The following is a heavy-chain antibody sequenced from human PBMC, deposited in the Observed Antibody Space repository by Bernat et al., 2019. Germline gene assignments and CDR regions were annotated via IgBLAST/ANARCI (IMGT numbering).Heavy chain of an antibody. CDR2: FYYSGST. D-gene: IGHD3-3*01. J-gene: IGHJ5*02. Sequence: QVQLQESGPGLVKPSQTLSLTCTVSGGSISSGGYYWSWIRQHPGKGLEWIGYFYYSGSTYYNPSLKSRVTISVDTSKNQFSLKLSSVTAADTAVYYCARAENEVGFLEWLPLRNNWFDPWGQGTLVTVSS. CDR1: GGSISSGGYY. V-gene: IGHV4-31*03. CDR3: ARAENEVGFLEWLPLRNNWFDP.